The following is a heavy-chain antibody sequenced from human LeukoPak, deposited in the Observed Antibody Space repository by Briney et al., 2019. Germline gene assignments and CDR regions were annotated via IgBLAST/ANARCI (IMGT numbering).Heavy chain of an antibody. D-gene: IGHD2-2*01. CDR2: ISTDGSGT. J-gene: IGHJ4*02. V-gene: IGHV3-64*01. Sequence: PGGSLRLPCAASGFTFSIFAMHWVRQAPGKGLEYVSAISTDGSGTYYANSVKGRFTISRDNSKNTLYLQKGSLRAEDMAVYYCARWGSTSCYDYWGQGTLVTVSS. CDR1: GFTFSIFA. CDR3: ARWGSTSCYDY.